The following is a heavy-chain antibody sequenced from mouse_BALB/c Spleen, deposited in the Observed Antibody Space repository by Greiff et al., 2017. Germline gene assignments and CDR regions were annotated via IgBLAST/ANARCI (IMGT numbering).Heavy chain of an antibody. J-gene: IGHJ2*01. CDR3: ARGVYYGKGDFDY. CDR1: GFNIKDTY. V-gene: IGHV14-3*02. CDR2: IDPANGNT. D-gene: IGHD2-1*01. Sequence: VQLQQSGAELVKPGASVKLSCTASGFNIKDTYMHWVKQRPEQGLEWIGRIDPANGNTKYDPKFQGKATITADTSSNTAYLQLSSLTSEDTAVYYCARGVYYGKGDFDYWGQGTTLTVSS.